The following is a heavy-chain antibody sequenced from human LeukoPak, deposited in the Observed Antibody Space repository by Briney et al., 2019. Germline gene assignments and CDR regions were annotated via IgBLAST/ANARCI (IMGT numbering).Heavy chain of an antibody. CDR1: GFTFSSYA. D-gene: IGHD3-10*01. CDR3: ARDDSGGGTDFDY. V-gene: IGHV3-30-3*01. Sequence: TGGSLRLSCAASGFTFSSYAMPWVRQAPGKGLEWVAVISYDGSNKYYADSVKGRFTISRDNSKNTLYLQMNSLRAEDTAVYYCARDDSGGGTDFDYWGQGTLVTVSS. J-gene: IGHJ4*02. CDR2: ISYDGSNK.